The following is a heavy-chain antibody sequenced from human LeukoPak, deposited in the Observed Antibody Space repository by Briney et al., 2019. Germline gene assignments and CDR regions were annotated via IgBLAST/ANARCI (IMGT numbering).Heavy chain of an antibody. CDR3: AASARLVLQESVY. V-gene: IGHV4-59*08. J-gene: IGHJ4*02. CDR1: GGSINSYY. Sequence: SETLSLTCSVSGGSINSYYWSWIRQPPGKGLEWIGYIHYSGSSSYSPSLKSRATISVDTSKNQFLLKLSSVTAADTAVYYCAASARLVLQESVYWGQGTLVTVSS. D-gene: IGHD6-19*01. CDR2: IHYSGSS.